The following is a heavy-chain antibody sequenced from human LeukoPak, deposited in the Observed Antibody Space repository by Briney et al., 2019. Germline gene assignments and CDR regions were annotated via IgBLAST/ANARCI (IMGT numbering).Heavy chain of an antibody. V-gene: IGHV4-59*02. D-gene: IGHD3-3*01. CDR1: GDSVSSYY. J-gene: IGHJ6*03. Sequence: SETLSLTCIVSGDSVSSYYWSWIRQPPGKGLEWIGYISDSGSTNYNASLKSRVTISVDTSKNQFSLKLSSVTAADTAVYYCARDTYDFWSGYSGSYYYYMDVWRKGTTVTVSS. CDR2: ISDSGST. CDR3: ARDTYDFWSGYSGSYYYYMDV.